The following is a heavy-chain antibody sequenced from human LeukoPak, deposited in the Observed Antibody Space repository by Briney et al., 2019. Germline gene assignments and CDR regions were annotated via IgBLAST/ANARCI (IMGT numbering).Heavy chain of an antibody. J-gene: IGHJ4*02. CDR2: INHSGRT. D-gene: IGHD5-12*01. CDR3: ARLLGGYVPTSYFDY. V-gene: IGHV4-34*01. CDR1: VGSFSGYY. Sequence: SETLSLTCAVYVGSFSGYYWSWIRQPPGKGLEWIGEINHSGRTNYNPSLKSRVTISVVTSKNQFSLKLSSVTAADTAVYYCARLLGGYVPTSYFDYWGQGTLVTVSS.